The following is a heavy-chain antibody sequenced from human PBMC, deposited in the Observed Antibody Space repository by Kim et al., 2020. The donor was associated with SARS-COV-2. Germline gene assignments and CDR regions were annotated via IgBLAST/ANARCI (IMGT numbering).Heavy chain of an antibody. J-gene: IGHJ4*02. CDR3: ARLPHDSSGYVDC. D-gene: IGHD3-22*01. Sequence: SETLSLTCTVSGGSISSSFNYWGWIRQPPGKGLEWIGSVYHSGSTYDSPSLKSRVTVSVDTSKNQFSLKVISVTAADTAVYFCARLPHDSSGYVDCWGQGILVTVSS. V-gene: IGHV4-39*01. CDR2: VYHSGST. CDR1: GGSISSSFNY.